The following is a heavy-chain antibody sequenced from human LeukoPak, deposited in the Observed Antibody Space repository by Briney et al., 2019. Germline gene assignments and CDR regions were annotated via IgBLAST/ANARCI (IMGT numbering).Heavy chain of an antibody. Sequence: SETLSLTCTVSGGSISSSSYYWGWIRQPPGKGLEWIGSIYYSGSTYYNPSLKSRVTISVDTSKNQFSLKLSSVTAADTAVYYCAREEGSYYYDSSGYVGFDPWGQGTLVTVSS. J-gene: IGHJ5*02. V-gene: IGHV4-39*07. D-gene: IGHD3-22*01. CDR3: AREEGSYYYDSSGYVGFDP. CDR1: GGSISSSSYY. CDR2: IYYSGST.